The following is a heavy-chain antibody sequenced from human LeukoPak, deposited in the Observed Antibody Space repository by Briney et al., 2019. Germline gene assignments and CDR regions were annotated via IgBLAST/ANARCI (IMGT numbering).Heavy chain of an antibody. Sequence: SETLSLTCTVSGGSISSYYWSWIRQPPGKGLEWIGYIYYSGSTNYNPSLKSRVTISVDTSKNQFSLKLSSVTAADTAVYYCARDVPDYDFWSGYYNRYFDYWGQGTLVTVSS. J-gene: IGHJ4*02. V-gene: IGHV4-59*01. CDR3: ARDVPDYDFWSGYYNRYFDY. D-gene: IGHD3-3*01. CDR2: IYYSGST. CDR1: GGSISSYY.